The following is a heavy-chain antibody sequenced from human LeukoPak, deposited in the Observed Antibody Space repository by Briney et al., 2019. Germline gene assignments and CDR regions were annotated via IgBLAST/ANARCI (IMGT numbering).Heavy chain of an antibody. CDR2: INHSGST. J-gene: IGHJ5*02. CDR3: ARRYSGYDFSWFDP. Sequence: SETLSLTCAVYGRSFSGYYWSWIRQPPGKGLEWIGEINHSGSTNYNPSLKSRVTISVDTSKNQFSLKLSTVTAADTAVYYCARRYSGYDFSWFDPWGQGTLVTVSS. D-gene: IGHD5-12*01. CDR1: GRSFSGYY. V-gene: IGHV4-34*01.